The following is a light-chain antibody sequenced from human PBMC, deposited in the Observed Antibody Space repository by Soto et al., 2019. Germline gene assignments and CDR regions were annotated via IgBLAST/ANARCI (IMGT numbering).Light chain of an antibody. Sequence: DIPMTQAPSSLSASVGDRVTITCRARQDISTYLAWYQQKPGKVPKLLISAAYTLQSGVPPRFSGSGSGTDFTLTISSLRPEDVATYYCQKYDNAPLTFGGGTKVEIK. CDR3: QKYDNAPLT. V-gene: IGKV1-27*01. J-gene: IGKJ4*01. CDR1: QDISTY. CDR2: AAY.